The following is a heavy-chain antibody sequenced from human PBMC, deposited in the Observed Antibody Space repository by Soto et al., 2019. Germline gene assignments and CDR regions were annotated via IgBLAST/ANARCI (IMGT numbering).Heavy chain of an antibody. V-gene: IGHV4-59*01. CDR3: ARAGTSSWYGYFDY. D-gene: IGHD6-13*01. Sequence: SETLSLTCNVSDVSINNYYWSWIRQPPGRGLEWIGYIYYSGSTNNNPSLKRRLALSVHTSKNQFSLNLSSVTTADTAAYYCARAGTSSWYGYFDYWGQGAQVTVSS. CDR2: IYYSGST. CDR1: DVSINNYY. J-gene: IGHJ4*02.